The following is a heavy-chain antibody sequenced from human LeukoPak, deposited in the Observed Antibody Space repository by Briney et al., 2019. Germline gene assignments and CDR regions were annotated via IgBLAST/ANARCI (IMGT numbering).Heavy chain of an antibody. CDR2: ISAYNGNT. Sequence: ASVKVSCKASGYTFTSYGISWVRQAPGQGLEWMGWISAYNGNTNYAQKLQGRVTMTTDTSTSTAYMELRSLRSDDTAVYYCARVSSKVLYYYMDVWGKGTTVTVSS. CDR3: ARVSSKVLYYYMDV. CDR1: GYTFTSYG. J-gene: IGHJ6*03. V-gene: IGHV1-18*01.